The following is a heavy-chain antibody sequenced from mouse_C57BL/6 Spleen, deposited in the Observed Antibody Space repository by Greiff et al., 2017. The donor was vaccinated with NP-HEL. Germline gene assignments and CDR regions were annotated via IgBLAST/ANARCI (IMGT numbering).Heavy chain of an antibody. Sequence: DVQLQESGPGLVKPSQSLSLTCSVTGYSITSGYYWNWIWQFPGNKLEWMGYISYDGSNNYNPSLKNRISITRDTSKNQFFLKLNSVTTEDTATYYCASGVIRRDYFDYWGQGTTLTVSS. CDR2: ISYDGSN. V-gene: IGHV3-6*01. D-gene: IGHD1-1*01. J-gene: IGHJ2*01. CDR1: GYSITSGYY. CDR3: ASGVIRRDYFDY.